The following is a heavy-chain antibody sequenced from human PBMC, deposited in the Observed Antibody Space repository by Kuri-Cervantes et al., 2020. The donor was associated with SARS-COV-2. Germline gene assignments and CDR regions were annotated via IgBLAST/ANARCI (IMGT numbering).Heavy chain of an antibody. V-gene: IGHV1-69*04. Sequence: SAVNVSCKASGGTFSSYAISWVRQAPGQGLEWMGRIIPILGTANYAQKLQGRVTMTTDTSTSTAYMELRSLRSDDTAVYYCATVAKAARPSAWFAPWGQGTLVTVSS. D-gene: IGHD6-6*01. CDR2: IIPILGTA. CDR1: GGTFSSYA. CDR3: ATVAKAARPSAWFAP. J-gene: IGHJ5*02.